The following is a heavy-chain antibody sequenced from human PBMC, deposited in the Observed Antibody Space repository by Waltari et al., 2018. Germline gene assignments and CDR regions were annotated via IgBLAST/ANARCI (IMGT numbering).Heavy chain of an antibody. CDR3: ALAGSQDYFDY. V-gene: IGHV1-69-2*01. Sequence: EVQLVQSGAGVKKPAATVKIYFKASSYTFNDCYMHWVQQAPGKGLEWKGRVDPEDGETIYAEKFQDRVTITPDTSTDTAYMELSSLRSEDTAVYYCALAGSQDYFDYWGQGTLVTVSS. CDR1: SYTFNDCY. CDR2: VDPEDGET. J-gene: IGHJ4*02.